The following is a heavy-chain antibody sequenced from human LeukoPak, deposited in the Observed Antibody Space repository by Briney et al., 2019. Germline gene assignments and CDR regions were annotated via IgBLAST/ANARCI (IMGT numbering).Heavy chain of an antibody. V-gene: IGHV3-30-3*01. J-gene: IGHJ4*02. Sequence: GGSLRLSCAASGFTFSSYAMHWVRQAPGKGLEWVAVISYDGSNKYYADSVKGRFTISRDNSKNTLYLQMNSLRDEDTAVYYCARTRLSSDCWGQGTPVTVSS. CDR2: ISYDGSNK. CDR3: ARTRLSSDC. CDR1: GFTFSSYA. D-gene: IGHD2/OR15-2a*01.